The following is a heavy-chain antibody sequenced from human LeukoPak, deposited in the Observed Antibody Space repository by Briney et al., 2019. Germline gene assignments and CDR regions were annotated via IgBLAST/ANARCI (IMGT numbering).Heavy chain of an antibody. V-gene: IGHV5-51*01. CDR2: IYSSNSDT. CDR1: GYIFTSDC. CDR3: ARQFRYRIAPDY. Sequence: GESRKISCNGSGYIFTSDCIGWVRHIPGKGRGWRGIIYSSNSDTRYSPPFQGQVTLSPDKSLSTAYPQWSSLKDSDTAMYYCARQFRYRIAPDYWGQGTLVTVSP. D-gene: IGHD1-1*01. J-gene: IGHJ4*02.